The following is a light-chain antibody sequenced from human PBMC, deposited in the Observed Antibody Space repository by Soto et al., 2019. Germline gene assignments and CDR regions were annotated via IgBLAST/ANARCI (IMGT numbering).Light chain of an antibody. CDR2: GAS. J-gene: IGKJ2*01. Sequence: EIVMTQSPATLSVSPGERATLSCRASQSVSDNLAWYQKKPGQAPRLLIYGASTRATGIPARFSGSGSGTEFNLAISSLQSEDFAVYYCQQSNNWPYTFGQGTKVDIK. V-gene: IGKV3-15*01. CDR1: QSVSDN. CDR3: QQSNNWPYT.